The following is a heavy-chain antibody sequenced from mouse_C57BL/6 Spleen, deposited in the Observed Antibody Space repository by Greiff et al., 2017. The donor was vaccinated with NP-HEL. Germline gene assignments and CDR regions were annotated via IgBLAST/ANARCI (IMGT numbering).Heavy chain of an antibody. V-gene: IGHV3-1*01. CDR1: GYSITSGYD. Sequence: VQLQESGPGMVKPSQSLSLTCTVTGYSITSGYDWHWIRHFPGNKLEWMGYISYSGSTNYNPSLKSRISITPDTSKNHFFLKLNSVTTEDTATYYCAIEATVEGWYFDVWGTGTTVTVSS. D-gene: IGHD1-1*01. CDR2: ISYSGST. CDR3: AIEATVEGWYFDV. J-gene: IGHJ1*03.